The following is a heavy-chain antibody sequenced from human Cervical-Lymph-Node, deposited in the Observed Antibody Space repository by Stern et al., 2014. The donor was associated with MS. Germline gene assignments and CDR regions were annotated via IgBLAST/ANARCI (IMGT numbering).Heavy chain of an antibody. CDR3: ARSSETSDRWYSLGYDL. J-gene: IGHJ5*02. CDR1: GGTFSKFP. D-gene: IGHD6-13*01. CDR2: IYPVFGTP. Sequence: QMQLVQSGAEVTKPWSSVKVSCKASGGTFSKFPSSWVRQAPGQGLEWMGGIYPVFGTPTYAQEFRGRVTITADVSTSTVYMELSSLRSDDTAVYYCARSSETSDRWYSLGYDLWGQGTLVTVSS. V-gene: IGHV1-69*01.